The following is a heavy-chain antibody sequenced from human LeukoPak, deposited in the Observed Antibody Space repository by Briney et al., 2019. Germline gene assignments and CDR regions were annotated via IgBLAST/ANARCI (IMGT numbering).Heavy chain of an antibody. CDR2: INPNSGGT. D-gene: IGHD3-22*01. CDR1: GYTFTGYY. J-gene: IGHJ4*02. Sequence: ASVKVSCKASGYTFTGYYMHWVRQAPGQGLEWMGWINPNSGGTNYAQKFQGRVTMTRDTSISTAYMELSRLRSDDTAVYYCGRAPTYYDTRFDYWGQGTLVTVSS. CDR3: GRAPTYYDTRFDY. V-gene: IGHV1-2*02.